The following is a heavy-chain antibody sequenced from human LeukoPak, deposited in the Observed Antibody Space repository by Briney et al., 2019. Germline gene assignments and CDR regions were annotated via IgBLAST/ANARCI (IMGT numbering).Heavy chain of an antibody. CDR2: ISYTGTT. D-gene: IGHD3-10*01. V-gene: IGHV4-59*08. J-gene: IGHJ4*02. CDR1: SASVTSHY. CDR3: ARLGGNWNSPGRDY. Sequence: PSETLSLTCAVSSASVTSHYWAWIRQPPGMRLEWVGHISYTGTTNYNPSLTTRVAISVDTSKNQFSLKLTSVTAADTGMYFCARLGGNWNSPGRDYWGQGTLVTVSS.